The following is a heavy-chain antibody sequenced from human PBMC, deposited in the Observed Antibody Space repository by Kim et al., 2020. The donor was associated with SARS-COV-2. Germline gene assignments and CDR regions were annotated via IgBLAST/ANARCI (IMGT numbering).Heavy chain of an antibody. V-gene: IGHV4-34*01. J-gene: IGHJ4*02. CDR2: NNHSEST. Sequence: SETLSLTCAVYGGSFRGYYWSWLRQPPGKGLEWIGENNHSESTNYNPSLKSRVTISVDTSKNQFSLKLSSVTAADTAVYYCARGRRGYSYGHDYWGQGTRVTVSS. CDR3: ARGRRGYSYGHDY. D-gene: IGHD5-18*01. CDR1: GGSFRGYY.